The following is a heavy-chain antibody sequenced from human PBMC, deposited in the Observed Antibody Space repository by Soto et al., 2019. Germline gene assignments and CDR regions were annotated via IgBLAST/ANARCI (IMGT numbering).Heavy chain of an antibody. J-gene: IGHJ5*02. CDR1: GGSISSYY. D-gene: IGHD7-27*01. CDR2: IYHSGST. CDR3: ARVTGT. Sequence: PSETLSLTCTVSGGSISSYYWSWIRQPPGKGLEWIGYIYHSGSTYYNPSLKSRVTISVDRSKNQFSLKLSSVTDADTAVYYCARVTGTWGQGTLVTVSS. V-gene: IGHV4-59*12.